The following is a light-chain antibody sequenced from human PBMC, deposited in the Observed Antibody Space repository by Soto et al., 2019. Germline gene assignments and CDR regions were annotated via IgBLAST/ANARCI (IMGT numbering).Light chain of an antibody. V-gene: IGKV1-5*03. CDR2: KAS. CDR3: QQFNSYPLT. Sequence: DIQMTQSPSTLSASVGDRVTITCRASQSISIWLAWYQQKPGKAPKILIYKASSLESGVPSRLSGSGSGTEFTLTISGLQPDDFATYYCQQFNSYPLTFGGGTKVDIK. J-gene: IGKJ4*01. CDR1: QSISIW.